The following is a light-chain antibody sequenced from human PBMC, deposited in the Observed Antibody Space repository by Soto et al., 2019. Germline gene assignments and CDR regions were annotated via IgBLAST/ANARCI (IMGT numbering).Light chain of an antibody. CDR2: DAP. V-gene: IGKV3-11*01. J-gene: IGKJ5*01. CDR3: QQRSNWPIT. CDR1: QSLSSTY. Sequence: EIVLTQSPGTLSLSPGERATLSCRASQSLSSTYLAWYQQKPGQAPRLLIYDAPNRATGIPARFSGSGSGADFTLTISSLEPEDFAVYYCQQRSNWPITFGQGTRLEI.